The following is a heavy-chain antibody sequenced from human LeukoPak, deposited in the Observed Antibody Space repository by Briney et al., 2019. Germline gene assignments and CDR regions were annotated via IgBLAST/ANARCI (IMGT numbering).Heavy chain of an antibody. CDR2: IYYSGST. J-gene: IGHJ4*02. CDR3: ARHPSQYSGYDRIDY. CDR1: GGSISSSSYY. V-gene: IGHV4-39*01. Sequence: SETLSLTCTVSGGSISSSSYYWGWIRQPPGKGLEWIGSIYYSGSTYYNPSLKSRVNISVDTSKNQFSLKLSSVTAADTAVYYWARHPSQYSGYDRIDYWGQGTLVTVSS. D-gene: IGHD5-12*01.